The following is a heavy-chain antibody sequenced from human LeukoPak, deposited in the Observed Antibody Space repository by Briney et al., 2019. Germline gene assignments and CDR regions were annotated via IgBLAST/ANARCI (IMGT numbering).Heavy chain of an antibody. CDR1: GYTFTGSY. CDR2: INPNSGGT. CDR3: ARERPDSSGWFDY. V-gene: IGHV1-2*02. Sequence: ASVKVSCKASGYTFTGSYMYWVRQAPGQGLEWMGWINPNSGGTNYAQTFQGRVTMTRDTSISTAYMELTSLRSDDTAVYYCARERPDSSGWFDYWGQGTLVTVSS. J-gene: IGHJ4*02. D-gene: IGHD6-19*01.